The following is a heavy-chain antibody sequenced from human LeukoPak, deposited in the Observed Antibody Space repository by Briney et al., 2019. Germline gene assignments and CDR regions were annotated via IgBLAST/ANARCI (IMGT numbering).Heavy chain of an antibody. CDR1: GYSFTSYW. J-gene: IGHJ4*02. Sequence: GESLKISCKGSGYSFTSYWIGWVRQMPGKGLEWMGIIYPGDSDTRYSPSFQGQVTISADKSISTAYLQWSSLKASDTAMYYYSRRFRWEITILGFDYWGQGTLVTVSS. D-gene: IGHD1-26*01. V-gene: IGHV5-51*01. CDR3: SRRFRWEITILGFDY. CDR2: IYPGDSDT.